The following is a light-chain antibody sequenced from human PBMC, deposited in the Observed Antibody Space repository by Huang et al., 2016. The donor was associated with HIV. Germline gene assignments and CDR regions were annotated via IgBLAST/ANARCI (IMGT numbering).Light chain of an antibody. CDR2: WAS. CDR3: QQYYSVPRT. V-gene: IGKV4-1*01. J-gene: IGKJ1*01. CDR1: QSVLSSSNDKNY. Sequence: DIVMTQSPDSLAVSLGERATINCSSSQSVLSSSNDKNYLTWYQQKPGQPPKLRIYWASTRESGVPGRFSGSGSGTHFTLTIASLQAEDVAVYYCQQYYSVPRTFGQGTKVEIK.